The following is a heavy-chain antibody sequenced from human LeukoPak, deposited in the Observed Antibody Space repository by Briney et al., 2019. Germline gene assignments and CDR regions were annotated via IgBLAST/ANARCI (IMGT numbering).Heavy chain of an antibody. CDR3: ARSYSFDY. Sequence: GESLKISCKGSGYSFANYWIAWVRQMPGKGLEWMGIIYPGDSDTRYSPSLQGQVTISADKSITTSYLQWSSLKASDTAIYYCARSYSFDYWGQGTLVTVSS. V-gene: IGHV5-51*01. CDR2: IYPGDSDT. CDR1: GYSFANYW. J-gene: IGHJ4*02.